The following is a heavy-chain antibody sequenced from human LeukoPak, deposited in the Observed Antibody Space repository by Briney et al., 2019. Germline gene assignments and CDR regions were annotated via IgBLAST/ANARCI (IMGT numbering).Heavy chain of an antibody. J-gene: IGHJ4*02. CDR3: AKAPTGYSSGWYSDY. V-gene: IGHV3-23*01. CDR1: GFTFSNYA. D-gene: IGHD6-19*01. Sequence: GGSLRLSCAASGFTFSNYAMSWVRQAPGKGLEWVSALSGSGDITYYADSVKGRFTISRDNSKNTLYLQMNSLRAEDTAVYYCAKAPTGYSSGWYSDYWGQGTLVTVSS. CDR2: LSGSGDIT.